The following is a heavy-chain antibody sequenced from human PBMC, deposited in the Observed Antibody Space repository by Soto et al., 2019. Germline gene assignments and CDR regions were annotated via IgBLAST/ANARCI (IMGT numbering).Heavy chain of an antibody. CDR2: ISYSGSA. D-gene: IGHD2-15*01. Sequence: QVQLQESGPGLVKPSQTLSLTCTVSGGSISSGNYYWSWIRQPPGKGLEWIGFISYSGSAYYNPSLKSRVTISVDTSKTQSSLNLSFVTAADTAVYYCATMGTPATGLYYFDYWGQGTLVTVSS. V-gene: IGHV4-30-4*01. CDR1: GGSISSGNYY. CDR3: ATMGTPATGLYYFDY. J-gene: IGHJ4*02.